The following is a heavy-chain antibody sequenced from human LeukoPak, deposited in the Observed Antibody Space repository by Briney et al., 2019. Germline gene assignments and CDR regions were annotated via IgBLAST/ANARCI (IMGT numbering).Heavy chain of an antibody. V-gene: IGHV3-20*04. CDR2: INWNGGST. CDR1: GFTFDDYG. Sequence: GGSLRLSCAASGFTFDDYGMSWVRQAPGKGLEWVSGINWNGGSTGYADSVKGRFTISRDNAKNSLYLQMNSLRAEDTAVYYCARDGLMTTLYNWFDPWGQGTLVTVSS. D-gene: IGHD4-11*01. CDR3: ARDGLMTTLYNWFDP. J-gene: IGHJ5*02.